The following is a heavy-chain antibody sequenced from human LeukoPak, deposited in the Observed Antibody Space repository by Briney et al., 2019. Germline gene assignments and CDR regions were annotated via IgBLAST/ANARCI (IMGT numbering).Heavy chain of an antibody. Sequence: SQTLSLTCTVSGVSISSGGYYWSWIRQHPGKGLEWIGYIYYSGSTYYNPSLKSRVTISVDTSKNQFSLKLSSVTAADTAVYYCARDQHDRLGYYGMDVWGQGTTVTVSS. CDR1: GVSISSGGYY. V-gene: IGHV4-31*03. CDR2: IYYSGST. D-gene: IGHD1-14*01. CDR3: ARDQHDRLGYYGMDV. J-gene: IGHJ6*02.